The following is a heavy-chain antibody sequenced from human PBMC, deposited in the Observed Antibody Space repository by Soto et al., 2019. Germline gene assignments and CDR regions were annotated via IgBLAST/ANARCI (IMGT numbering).Heavy chain of an antibody. V-gene: IGHV5-51*01. J-gene: IGHJ4*02. CDR2: IYPGDSDT. CDR3: ARQNDSSGYFLGGKFDY. CDR1: GYSFTSYW. D-gene: IGHD3-22*01. Sequence: PGESLKISCKGSGYSFTSYWIGWVRQMPGKGLEWIGIIYPGDSDTRYSPSFQGQVTISADRSISTAYLQWSSLKASDTAMYYCARQNDSSGYFLGGKFDYWGQGTLVTVSS.